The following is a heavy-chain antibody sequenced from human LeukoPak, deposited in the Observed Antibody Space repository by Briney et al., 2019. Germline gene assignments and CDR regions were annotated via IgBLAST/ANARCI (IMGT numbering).Heavy chain of an antibody. V-gene: IGHV5-51*01. CDR1: GYSFPSHW. J-gene: IGHJ6*04. D-gene: IGHD3-22*01. CDR3: ARGDDSRGMDV. Sequence: GESLQISCKGSGYSFPSHWIAWLRQMPGKGLECMGIIYPGYSDTRYSPSFQGQVTISADKSISPAYLQWSSLKASDSAMYYCARGDDSRGMDVWGKGTTVTVSS. CDR2: IYPGYSDT.